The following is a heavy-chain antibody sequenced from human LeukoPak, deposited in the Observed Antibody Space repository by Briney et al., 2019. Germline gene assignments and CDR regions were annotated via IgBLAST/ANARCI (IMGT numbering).Heavy chain of an antibody. V-gene: IGHV3-30*09. CDR1: GFSFSDYA. J-gene: IGHJ4*02. CDR2: ISYDGNDK. D-gene: IGHD5-12*01. Sequence: HPGGSLRLSCAASGFSFSDYAMHWVRQAPGKGLEWVAVISYDGNDKYYADSVKGRFALSRDNSKNTLYLQMSSLRPEDTALYYCAGTLWDKSNGYDYYFDNWGQGSLVTVSS. CDR3: AGTLWDKSNGYDYYFDN.